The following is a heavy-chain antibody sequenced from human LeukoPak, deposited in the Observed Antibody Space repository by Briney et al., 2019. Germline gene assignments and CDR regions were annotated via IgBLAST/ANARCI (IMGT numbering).Heavy chain of an antibody. Sequence: ASVKVSCKASGYTFTSYGVSWVRQAPGQGLEWMGWISAYNGNTNYAQKLQGRVTMTTDTSTSTAYMELRSLRSDDTAVYYCARVPMGYYYDSSGYPYYFDYWGQGTLVTVSS. V-gene: IGHV1-18*01. CDR1: GYTFTSYG. CDR2: ISAYNGNT. J-gene: IGHJ4*02. D-gene: IGHD3-22*01. CDR3: ARVPMGYYYDSSGYPYYFDY.